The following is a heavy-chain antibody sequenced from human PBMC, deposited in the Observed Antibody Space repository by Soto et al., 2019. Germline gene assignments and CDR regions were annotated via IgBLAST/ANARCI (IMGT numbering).Heavy chain of an antibody. CDR1: GCTFSGSA. J-gene: IGHJ6*03. CDR3: TSHNLGYCSSTSCYNYYYYYYMDV. CDR2: IRSKANSYAT. D-gene: IGHD2-2*02. V-gene: IGHV3-73*01. Sequence: GGSLRLSWAASGCTFSGSAMHWVRQASGKGLEWVGRIRSKANSYATAYAASVKGRFTISRDDSKNTAYLQMNSLKTEDTAVYYCTSHNLGYCSSTSCYNYYYYYYMDVWGKGTTVTVSS.